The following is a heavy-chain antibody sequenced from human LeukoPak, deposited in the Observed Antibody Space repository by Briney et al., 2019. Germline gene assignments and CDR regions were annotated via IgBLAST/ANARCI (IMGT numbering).Heavy chain of an antibody. Sequence: GGSLRLSCAASGFTFSSYAMHWVRQAPGKGLEWVAVISYDGSNKYYADSVKGRFTISRDNSKNTLYLQMNSLRAEDTAVYYCAREGITMVRGVIPGAEYFQHWGQGTLVTVSS. D-gene: IGHD3-10*01. CDR2: ISYDGSNK. J-gene: IGHJ1*01. CDR3: AREGITMVRGVIPGAEYFQH. V-gene: IGHV3-30-3*01. CDR1: GFTFSSYA.